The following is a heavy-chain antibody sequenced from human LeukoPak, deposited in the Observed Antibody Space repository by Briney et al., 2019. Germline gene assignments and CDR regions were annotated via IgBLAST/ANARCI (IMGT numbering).Heavy chain of an antibody. Sequence: GASVKVSCRASGYTFTIYGISWVRQAPGQGLEWMGWISAYNGNTNYAQKLQGRVTMTTDTSTSTAYMELRSLRSDDTAVYYCARDPFGSGSYPRFRPFDYWGQGTLVTVSS. CDR1: GYTFTIYG. J-gene: IGHJ4*02. V-gene: IGHV1-18*01. CDR3: ARDPFGSGSYPRFRPFDY. CDR2: ISAYNGNT. D-gene: IGHD3-10*01.